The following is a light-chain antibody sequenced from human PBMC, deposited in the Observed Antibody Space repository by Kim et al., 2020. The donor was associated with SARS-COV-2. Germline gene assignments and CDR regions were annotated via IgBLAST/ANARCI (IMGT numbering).Light chain of an antibody. Sequence: QSITISCTGTSSDVGGYNYVSWYQQHPGKAPKLIIYDVDNRPSGVSNRFSGSKSGNTASLTISGLQAEDEADYYCSSYTSSTTWVFGGGTQLTVL. CDR2: DVD. CDR1: SSDVGGYNY. CDR3: SSYTSSTTWV. J-gene: IGLJ3*02. V-gene: IGLV2-14*03.